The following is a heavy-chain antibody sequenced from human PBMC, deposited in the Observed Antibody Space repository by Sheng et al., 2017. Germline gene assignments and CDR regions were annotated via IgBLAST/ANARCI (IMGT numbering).Heavy chain of an antibody. D-gene: IGHD3-3*01. CDR1: GFTFSSYG. J-gene: IGHJ4*02. CDR3: AKAMDFWSGYWSY. Sequence: EVQLVESGGGLVQPGGTLRLSCAASGFTFSSYGMSWVRQAPGKGLEWVSAISGSGGSTYYADSVKGRFTISRDNSKNTLYLQMNSLRAEDTAVYYCAKAMDFWSGYWSYWGQGTLVTVSS. CDR2: ISGSGGST. V-gene: IGHV3-23*04.